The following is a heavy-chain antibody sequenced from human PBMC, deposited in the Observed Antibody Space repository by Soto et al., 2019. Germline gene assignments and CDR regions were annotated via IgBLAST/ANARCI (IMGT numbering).Heavy chain of an antibody. CDR1: GGSISSGDYY. Sequence: QVQLQESGPGLVKPSQTLSLTCTVSGGSISSGDYYWSWIRQPPGKGLEWIGYIYYSGSTYYNPSLKSRGTISVDTSKNQFSLKLSSVTAAGTAVYYWAREGDYGGNFRFYAFDIWGQGKMVNVS. V-gene: IGHV4-30-4*01. D-gene: IGHD4-17*01. CDR2: IYYSGST. CDR3: AREGDYGGNFRFYAFDI. J-gene: IGHJ3*02.